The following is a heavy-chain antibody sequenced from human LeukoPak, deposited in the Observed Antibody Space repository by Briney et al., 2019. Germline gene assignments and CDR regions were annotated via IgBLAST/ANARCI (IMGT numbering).Heavy chain of an antibody. V-gene: IGHV3-48*04. J-gene: IGHJ4*02. CDR1: GFTFSSYS. Sequence: GGSLRLSCAASGFTFSSYSMNWVRQAPGKGLEWVSYISSSGSTIYYADSVKGRFTISRDNAKNSLYLQMNSLRAEDTAVYYCASASGSYYKSPFDYWGQGTLVTVSS. CDR3: ASASGSYYKSPFDY. CDR2: ISSSGSTI. D-gene: IGHD3-10*01.